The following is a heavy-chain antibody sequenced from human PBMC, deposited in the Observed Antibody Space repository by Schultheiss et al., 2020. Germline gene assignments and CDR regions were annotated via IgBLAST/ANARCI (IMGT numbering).Heavy chain of an antibody. V-gene: IGHV3-48*03. Sequence: GGSLRLSCAASGFTFSTYEMNWVRQAPGKGLEWVSYISSSGYSIFYADSVQGRFTISRDNAKNSLFLQMNSLRAEDTAVYYCARSRDGNKDYYYYYMDVWGKGTTVNVSS. CDR3: ARSRDGNKDYYYYYMDV. CDR2: ISSSGYSI. D-gene: IGHD5-24*01. J-gene: IGHJ6*03. CDR1: GFTFSTYE.